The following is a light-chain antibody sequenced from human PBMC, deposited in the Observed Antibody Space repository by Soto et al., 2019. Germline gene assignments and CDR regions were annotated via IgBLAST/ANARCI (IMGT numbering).Light chain of an antibody. Sequence: EIVMTQSPATLSVSPGERATLSCRASQSVSSNLAWYQQKPGQAPRLLIYGASTRATGIPARFSGSGSGTEFTLTISSLQSEDVAGYYCQQYSNGPPETFGQGTKVEIK. CDR2: GAS. J-gene: IGKJ1*01. CDR1: QSVSSN. CDR3: QQYSNGPPET. V-gene: IGKV3-15*01.